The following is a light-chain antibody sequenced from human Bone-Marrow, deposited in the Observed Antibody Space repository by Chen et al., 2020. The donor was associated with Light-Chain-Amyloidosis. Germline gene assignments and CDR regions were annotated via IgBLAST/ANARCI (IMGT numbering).Light chain of an antibody. Sequence: AIRMTQSPSSFSASTGDRVTITCRASQGISSYLAWYQQKPGKAPKLLIYAASTLQSGVPSRFSGSRSGTDFTLTISCLQSEDVATYYCQQYYSYPLTFGPGTKVDIK. V-gene: IGKV1-8*01. CDR2: AAS. J-gene: IGKJ3*01. CDR3: QQYYSYPLT. CDR1: QGISSY.